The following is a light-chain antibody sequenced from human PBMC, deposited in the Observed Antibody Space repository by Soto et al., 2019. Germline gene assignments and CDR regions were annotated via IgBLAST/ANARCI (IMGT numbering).Light chain of an antibody. Sequence: QSALTQPRSVSASPGQSVAISCTKTSSDFGGSEFVSWYQQQPGKAPKLIIYDATQRPSGVPDRFSGSKSGDTASLTISGLQAEDEADYYCCSSTYTYAVFGGGTKVTVL. J-gene: IGLJ3*02. V-gene: IGLV2-11*01. CDR2: DAT. CDR3: CSSTYTYAV. CDR1: SSDFGGSEF.